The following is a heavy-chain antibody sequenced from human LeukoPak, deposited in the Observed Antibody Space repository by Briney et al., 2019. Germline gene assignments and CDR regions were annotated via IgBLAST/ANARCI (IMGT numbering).Heavy chain of an antibody. V-gene: IGHV1-8*01. CDR2: MNPNSGNT. CDR1: GYTFTSYD. J-gene: IGHJ3*02. D-gene: IGHD3-22*01. Sequence: ASVKVSCKASGYTFTSYDINWVRQAPGQGLEWMGWMNPNSGNTGYAQKFQGRVTMTRNTSISTAYMELSSLRSEDTAVYYCARADSSNSHGAFDIWGQGTMVTVSS. CDR3: ARADSSNSHGAFDI.